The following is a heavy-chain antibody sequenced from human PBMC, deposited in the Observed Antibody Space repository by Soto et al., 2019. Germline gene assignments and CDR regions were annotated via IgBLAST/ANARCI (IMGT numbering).Heavy chain of an antibody. D-gene: IGHD3-10*01. CDR3: AKAIGAMVRGLGVDY. Sequence: EVQLVESGGGLVQPGRSLRLSCAASGFTFDDYAMHWVRQAPGKGLERVSGISWNSGSIGYADSVKGRFTISRDNANNSLYLQMNSLRAEDTALYYCAKAIGAMVRGLGVDYWGQGPLVTVSS. J-gene: IGHJ4*02. CDR1: GFTFDDYA. V-gene: IGHV3-9*01. CDR2: ISWNSGSI.